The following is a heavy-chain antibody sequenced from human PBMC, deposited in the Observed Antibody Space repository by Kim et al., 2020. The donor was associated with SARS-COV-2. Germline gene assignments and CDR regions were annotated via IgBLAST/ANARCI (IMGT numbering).Heavy chain of an antibody. J-gene: IGHJ4*02. D-gene: IGHD6-19*01. Sequence: AQKFQGRVTITADESTSTAYMELSSLRSEDTAVYYCARDSSGWLYYFDYWGQGTLVTVSS. V-gene: IGHV1-69*01. CDR3: ARDSSGWLYYFDY.